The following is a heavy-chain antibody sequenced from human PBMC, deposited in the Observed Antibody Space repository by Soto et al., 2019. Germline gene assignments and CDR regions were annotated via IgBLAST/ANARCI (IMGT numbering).Heavy chain of an antibody. D-gene: IGHD3-3*01. CDR3: ARDGSGHDFWDGPWYFDS. Sequence: QLQLQESGPGLVKPSETLSLTCTVSGGSISTSYWSWIRQPPGKGLEWLGYVYHIGSTKYNPSLKNRVTISIDTSQNQFSLQLESVSAADTALYYCARDGSGHDFWDGPWYFDSWGQGTLVTVSS. CDR1: GGSISTSY. J-gene: IGHJ4*02. CDR2: VYHIGST. V-gene: IGHV4-59*01.